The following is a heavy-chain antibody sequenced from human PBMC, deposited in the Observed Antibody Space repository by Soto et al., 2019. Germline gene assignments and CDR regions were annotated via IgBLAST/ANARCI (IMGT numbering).Heavy chain of an antibody. CDR2: IIPIFGTA. CDR1: GGTFSSYA. Sequence: ASVKVSCKASGGTFSSYAISWVRQAPGQGLEWMGGIIPIFGTANYAQKFQGRVTITADESTSTAYMELSSLRSEDTAVYYCARADSSSSFLNLYYYGMDVWGQGTTVTVSS. J-gene: IGHJ6*02. D-gene: IGHD6-6*01. CDR3: ARADSSSSFLNLYYYGMDV. V-gene: IGHV1-69*13.